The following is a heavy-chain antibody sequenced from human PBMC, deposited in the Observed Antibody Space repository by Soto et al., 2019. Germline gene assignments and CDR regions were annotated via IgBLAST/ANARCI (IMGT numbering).Heavy chain of an antibody. CDR2: ISYDGSNK. J-gene: IGHJ6*02. CDR1: GFTFSSYG. Sequence: PGGSLRLSCAASGFTFSSYGMHWVRQAPGKRLEWVVVISYDGSNKYYADSMKGRFNISRDNSKNTLYLQMNSLRAEDTAVYYCAKDPYSSGWYGRGYYYYYGMDVWGQGTTVTVSS. CDR3: AKDPYSSGWYGRGYYYYYGMDV. V-gene: IGHV3-30*18. D-gene: IGHD6-19*01.